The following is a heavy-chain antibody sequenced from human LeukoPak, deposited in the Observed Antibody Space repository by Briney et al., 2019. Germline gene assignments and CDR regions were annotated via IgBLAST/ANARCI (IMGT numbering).Heavy chain of an antibody. CDR2: IYYSGST. CDR1: GGSISSYY. Sequence: SETLSLTCTVSGGSISSYYWSWIRQPPGKGLGWIGYIYYSGSTNYNPSLKSRVTISVDTSKNQFSLKLSSVTAADTAVYYCARVIGYSGYDAFGYWGQGTLVTVSS. V-gene: IGHV4-59*01. CDR3: ARVIGYSGYDAFGY. D-gene: IGHD5-12*01. J-gene: IGHJ4*02.